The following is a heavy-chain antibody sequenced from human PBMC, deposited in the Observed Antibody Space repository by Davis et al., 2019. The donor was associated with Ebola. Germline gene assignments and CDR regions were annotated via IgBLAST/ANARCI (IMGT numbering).Heavy chain of an antibody. V-gene: IGHV3-23*01. J-gene: IGHJ4*02. CDR2: ISGSGSST. CDR1: GFTFSSYA. D-gene: IGHD2-15*01. CDR3: ARDHGYCSGGSCYSSYFDY. Sequence: GGSLRLSCAASGFTFSSYAMTWARQAPGKGLEWVSAISGSGSSTYYADSVKGRFTISRDNSKNTLYLQMNSLRAEDTAVYYCARDHGYCSGGSCYSSYFDYWGQGTLVTVSS.